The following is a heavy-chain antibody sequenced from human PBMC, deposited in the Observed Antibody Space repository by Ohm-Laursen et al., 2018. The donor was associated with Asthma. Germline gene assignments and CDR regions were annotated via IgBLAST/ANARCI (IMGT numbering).Heavy chain of an antibody. J-gene: IGHJ3*02. V-gene: IGHV3-30-3*01. CDR3: ARDQYDSYDGVGAFDI. CDR1: GFTFRSYA. Sequence: SLRLSCAASGFTFRSYAMHWVRQAPGKGLEWVAVGGSYYDGGLKYYADSAKGRFTISRDNSKNTLYLQMNSLRAEDTAVYYCARDQYDSYDGVGAFDIWGQGTMVTVSS. CDR2: GGSYYDGGLK. D-gene: IGHD5-18*01.